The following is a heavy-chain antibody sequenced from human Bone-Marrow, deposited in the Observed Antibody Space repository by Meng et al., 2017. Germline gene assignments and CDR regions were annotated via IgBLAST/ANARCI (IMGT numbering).Heavy chain of an antibody. Sequence: GGSLRLSCAASGFTFSGSAMHWVRQASGKGLEWVGRIRSKANSYATAYAASVKGRFTISRDDSKNTAYLQMNSLKTEDTAVYYCTTDLLFTEGGVITTWGQGTLVTVSS. J-gene: IGHJ5*02. CDR1: GFTFSGSA. CDR2: IRSKANSYAT. V-gene: IGHV3-73*01. D-gene: IGHD3-16*02. CDR3: TTDLLFTEGGVITT.